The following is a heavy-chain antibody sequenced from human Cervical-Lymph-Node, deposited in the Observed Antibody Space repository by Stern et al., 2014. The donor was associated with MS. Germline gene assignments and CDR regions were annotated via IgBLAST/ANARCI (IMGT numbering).Heavy chain of an antibody. CDR2: IYSGGST. CDR3: ASSGSLDY. J-gene: IGHJ4*02. CDR1: GFTLSSNY. D-gene: IGHD1-26*01. V-gene: IGHV3-53*01. Sequence: EVQLVESGGGLIQPRAPPRPPCAASGFTLSSNYISWVRQAPGKGMEWVSVIYSGGSTYYADSVKARFTISRDNSKNTLYLQMNSLRAEDTAVYYCASSGSLDYWGQGTLVTVSS.